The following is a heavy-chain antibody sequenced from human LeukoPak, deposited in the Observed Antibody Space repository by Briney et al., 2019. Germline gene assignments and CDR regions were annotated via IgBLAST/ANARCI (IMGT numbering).Heavy chain of an antibody. Sequence: PGGSLRLSCTASGFIFGDYALSWVRQAPGKGLEWVGFIRSNAYGGTTEYAASVKGRFTISRDDSKSIAYLQMNSLKTEDTAVYYCARDPMAVTDNLDYWGQGTLVTVSS. CDR3: ARDPMAVTDNLDY. CDR1: GFIFGDYA. CDR2: IRSNAYGGTT. V-gene: IGHV3-49*04. J-gene: IGHJ4*02. D-gene: IGHD6-19*01.